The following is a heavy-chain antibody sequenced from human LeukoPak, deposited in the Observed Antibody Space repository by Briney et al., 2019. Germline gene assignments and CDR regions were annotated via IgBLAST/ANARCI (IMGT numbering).Heavy chain of an antibody. Sequence: GGSLRLSCAASGFTFSSYSMNWVRQAPGKGLEWVSSISSSSSYIYYADSVKGRFTISRDNAKNSLYLQMNSLRAEDTAVYYCARDHIVGAPSHFDPWGQGTLVTVSS. J-gene: IGHJ5*02. V-gene: IGHV3-21*01. CDR2: ISSSSSYI. CDR1: GFTFSSYS. CDR3: ARDHIVGAPSHFDP. D-gene: IGHD1-26*01.